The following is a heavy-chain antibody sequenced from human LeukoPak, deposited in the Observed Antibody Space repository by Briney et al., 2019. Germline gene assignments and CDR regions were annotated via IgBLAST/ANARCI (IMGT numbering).Heavy chain of an antibody. CDR3: AKPDWNDEAYYYMDV. V-gene: IGHV3-30*02. Sequence: GGSLRLSCAASAFTFSSYGMHWVRQAPGKGLEWVAFIRYDGSNKYYADSVKGRFTISRDNSKNTLYLQMNSLRAEDTAVYYCAKPDWNDEAYYYMDVWGKGTTVTVSS. CDR2: IRYDGSNK. D-gene: IGHD1-1*01. CDR1: AFTFSSYG. J-gene: IGHJ6*03.